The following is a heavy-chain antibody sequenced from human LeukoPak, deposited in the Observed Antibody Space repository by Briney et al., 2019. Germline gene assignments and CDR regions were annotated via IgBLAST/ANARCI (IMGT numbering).Heavy chain of an antibody. Sequence: ASVKVSCKASGYTFTGHYMHWVRQAPGQGLEWMGRINPNSGGTNYAQKFQGRVTMTRDTSISTAYMELSRLRSDDTAVYYCARGPSGVTGYYSLFDYWGQGTLVTVSS. V-gene: IGHV1-2*06. J-gene: IGHJ4*02. CDR3: ARGPSGVTGYYSLFDY. D-gene: IGHD3-9*01. CDR1: GYTFTGHY. CDR2: INPNSGGT.